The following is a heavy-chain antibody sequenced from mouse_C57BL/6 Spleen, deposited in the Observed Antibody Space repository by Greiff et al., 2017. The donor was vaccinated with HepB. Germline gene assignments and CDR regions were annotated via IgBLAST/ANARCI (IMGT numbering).Heavy chain of an antibody. CDR2: IYPRSGNT. J-gene: IGHJ4*01. Sequence: VQLQESGAELARPGASVKLSCKASGYTFTSYGISWVKQRTGQGLEWIGEIYPRSGNTYYNEKFKGKATLTADKSSSTAYMELRSLTSEDSAVYFCARDYYGSSYTMDYWGQGTSVTVSS. D-gene: IGHD1-1*01. CDR1: GYTFTSYG. V-gene: IGHV1-81*01. CDR3: ARDYYGSSYTMDY.